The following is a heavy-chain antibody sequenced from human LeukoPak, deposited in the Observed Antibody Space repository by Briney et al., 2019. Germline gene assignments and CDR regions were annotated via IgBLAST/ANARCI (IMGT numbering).Heavy chain of an antibody. Sequence: PGGSLRLSCAASGFTFSSYGMHWVRQAPGKGLEWVAVISYDGSNKYYADSVKGRFTISRDNSKNTLYLQMNSLRAEDTAVYYCARRSWIRIDYWGQGTLVTVSS. CDR1: GFTFSSYG. CDR3: ARRSWIRIDY. J-gene: IGHJ4*02. D-gene: IGHD5-18*01. V-gene: IGHV3-30*03. CDR2: ISYDGSNK.